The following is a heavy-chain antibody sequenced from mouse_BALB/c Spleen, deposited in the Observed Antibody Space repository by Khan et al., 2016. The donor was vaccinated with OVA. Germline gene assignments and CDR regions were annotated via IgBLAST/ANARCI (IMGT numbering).Heavy chain of an antibody. V-gene: IGHV5-17*02. CDR3: ARSAGNFHWYIDV. CDR1: GFTLSSFG. CDR2: ISSGSSTI. Sequence: EVELVESGGGLVQPGGSRKLSCVASGFTLSSFGMHWVRQAPMTGLEWVAYISSGSSTIYYVDTVKGRFTISRDNPTHTLFLQMTSLRSEDTAMYYCARSAGNFHWYIDVWGEGTSVTVSS. J-gene: IGHJ1*01. D-gene: IGHD2-1*01.